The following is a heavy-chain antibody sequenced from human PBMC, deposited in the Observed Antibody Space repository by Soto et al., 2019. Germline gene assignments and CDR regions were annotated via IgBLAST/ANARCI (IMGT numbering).Heavy chain of an antibody. CDR3: ARSIVVVTSFGY. CDR2: INAGNGNT. D-gene: IGHD3-22*01. V-gene: IGHV1-3*01. J-gene: IGHJ4*02. CDR1: GYTFTSYA. Sequence: GASVKVSCKASGYTFTSYAMHWVRQAPGQRLEWMGWINAGNGNTKYSQKFQGRVTITRDTSASTAYMELSSLRSEDTAVYYCARSIVVVTSFGYWGQGTLVTVSS.